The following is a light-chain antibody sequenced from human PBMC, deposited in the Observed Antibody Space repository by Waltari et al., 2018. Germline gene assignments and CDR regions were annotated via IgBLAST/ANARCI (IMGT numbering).Light chain of an antibody. Sequence: QSVLTQPPSASGTPGQTVTISCFGSSSNVGSSTVSWYQQLPGTAPKLLIFSHNQRPSGVPDRFSGSKSGTSASLAISGLQSEDEADYFCAAWDDSLNGFYVFGTGTRVTVL. CDR2: SHN. V-gene: IGLV1-44*01. CDR1: SSNVGSST. CDR3: AAWDDSLNGFYV. J-gene: IGLJ1*01.